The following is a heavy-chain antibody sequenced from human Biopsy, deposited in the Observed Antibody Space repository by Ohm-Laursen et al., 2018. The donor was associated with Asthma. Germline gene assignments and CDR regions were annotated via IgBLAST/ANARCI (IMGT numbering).Heavy chain of an antibody. V-gene: IGHV4-59*07. CDR3: AGFCSGGNCPDH. D-gene: IGHD2-15*01. CDR1: GVSIRSYY. Sequence: SDTLSLTCTVSGVSIRSYYWTWIRQPPGMGLEWIGNIHYSGSTYSNPSLKSRVTISVDASKKQISLGLSSVIAADTAVYYCAGFCSGGNCPDHWGQGTLVTVSS. CDR2: IHYSGST. J-gene: IGHJ4*02.